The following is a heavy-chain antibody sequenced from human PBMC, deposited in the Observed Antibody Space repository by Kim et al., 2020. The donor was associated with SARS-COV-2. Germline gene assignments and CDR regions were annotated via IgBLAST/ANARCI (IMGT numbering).Heavy chain of an antibody. J-gene: IGHJ5*02. Sequence: SETLSLTCTVSSGSISSGGYSWSWIRQPPGKGLEWIGYIYHSGTTYYNPSLESRLTISVDVSKNQFSLTLSSATAADTAVYYCARESGGSGTLAFDPWGQGTLVTVSS. CDR1: SGSISSGGYS. CDR2: IYHSGTT. CDR3: ARESGGSGTLAFDP. V-gene: IGHV4-30-4*08. D-gene: IGHD3-10*01.